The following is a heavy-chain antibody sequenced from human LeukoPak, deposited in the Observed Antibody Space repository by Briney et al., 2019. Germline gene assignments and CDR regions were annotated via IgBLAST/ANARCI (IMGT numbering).Heavy chain of an antibody. J-gene: IGHJ3*02. CDR2: MNPKTGNT. CDR1: GYTFTNFD. CDR3: VRIYYSNAFDI. D-gene: IGHD4-11*01. V-gene: IGHV1-8*01. Sequence: ASVKVSCKASGYTFTNFDINWVRQATGQGLEWMGWMNPKTGNTGSAQKFQGRVAITGNTSISTAYMELSSLRSEDTAVYYCVRIYYSNAFDIWGQGTMVTVSS.